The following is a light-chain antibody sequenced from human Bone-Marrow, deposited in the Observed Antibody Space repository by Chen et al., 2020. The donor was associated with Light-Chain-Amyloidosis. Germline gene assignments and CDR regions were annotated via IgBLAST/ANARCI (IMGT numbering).Light chain of an antibody. Sequence: QSALTQPASESGSPGQAITISCTGSSSDGGTYNLGSWYQHHPGKAPKLIIYEAKKRPSGVSNRFSGSRSGYTVSLTISGLQAEDEADYYCCSYAGRGKMFGGGTKLTVL. J-gene: IGLJ3*02. CDR3: CSYAGRGKM. V-gene: IGLV2-23*01. CDR2: EAK. CDR1: SSDGGTYNL.